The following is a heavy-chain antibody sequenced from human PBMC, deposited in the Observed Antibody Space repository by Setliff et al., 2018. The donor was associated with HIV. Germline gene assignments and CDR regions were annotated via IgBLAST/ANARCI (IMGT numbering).Heavy chain of an antibody. V-gene: IGHV3-53*01. D-gene: IGHD6-13*01. CDR3: ARATKTPYSSSWSIPGAFDI. J-gene: IGHJ3*02. CDR2: IYHGGST. Sequence: PGGSLRLSCAASGFTVSGNYMSWVRQAPGKGLEWVSLIYHGGSTYYADSVKGRFTISRDNSKNTLYLQMNSLRAEETAVYYCARATKTPYSSSWSIPGAFDIWGQGTMVTVSS. CDR1: GFTVSGNY.